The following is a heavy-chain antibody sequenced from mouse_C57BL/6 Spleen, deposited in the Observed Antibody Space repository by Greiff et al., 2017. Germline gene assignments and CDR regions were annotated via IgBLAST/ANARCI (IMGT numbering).Heavy chain of an antibody. Sequence: EVMLVESGGGLVQPGGSLSLSCAASGFTFTDYYMSWVRQPPGKALEWLGFIRNKANGYTTEYSASVKGRFTISRDNSQSILYLQMNALRAEDSATYDCARWYKGAMDYWGQGTSVTVSS. J-gene: IGHJ4*01. CDR1: GFTFTDYY. D-gene: IGHD2-14*01. CDR2: IRNKANGYTT. V-gene: IGHV7-3*01. CDR3: ARWYKGAMDY.